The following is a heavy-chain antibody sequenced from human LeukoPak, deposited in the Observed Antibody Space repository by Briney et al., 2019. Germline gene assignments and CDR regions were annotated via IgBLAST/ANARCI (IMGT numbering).Heavy chain of an antibody. CDR1: GGSINNYY. J-gene: IGHJ4*02. Sequence: PSETLSLTCTVSGGSINNYYWSWIRQPAGKGLEWIGRIYTSGNTNYNPSLESRVTMSLDTSKNQFSLNLSSVTAADTAVYYCARSIAAVGDYFDYRGQGTLVTVSS. CDR3: ARSIAAVGDYFDY. D-gene: IGHD6-13*01. V-gene: IGHV4-4*07. CDR2: IYTSGNT.